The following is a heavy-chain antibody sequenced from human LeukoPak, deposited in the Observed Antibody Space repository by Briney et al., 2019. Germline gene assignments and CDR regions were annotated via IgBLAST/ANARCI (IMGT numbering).Heavy chain of an antibody. CDR3: AREAPLDKNYYYYYGMDV. D-gene: IGHD2-2*03. J-gene: IGHJ6*02. V-gene: IGHV3-53*01. Sequence: GGSLRLSCAASGFTVSSNYMSWVRQAPGKGLEWVSVIYSGGSTYYADSVKGRFTISRDNSKNTLYLQMNSLRAEDMAVYYCAREAPLDKNYYYYYGMDVWGQGTTVTVSS. CDR2: IYSGGST. CDR1: GFTVSSNY.